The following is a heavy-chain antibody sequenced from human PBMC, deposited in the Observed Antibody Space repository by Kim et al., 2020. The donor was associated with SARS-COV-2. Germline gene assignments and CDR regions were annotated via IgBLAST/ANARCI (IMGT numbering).Heavy chain of an antibody. D-gene: IGHD3-10*01. J-gene: IGHJ4*02. CDR2: FYRNVNT. V-gene: IGHV4-61*02. Sequence: SETLSLTCTVSGVSISSAKYYWDWIQQPAGKGREWIVRFYRNVNTNYSASVESLVTMSIDTSKNQFALMLRSVTTADTAVYYCATPGRNWGQGTLVTVSS. CDR1: GVSISSAKYY. CDR3: ATPGRN.